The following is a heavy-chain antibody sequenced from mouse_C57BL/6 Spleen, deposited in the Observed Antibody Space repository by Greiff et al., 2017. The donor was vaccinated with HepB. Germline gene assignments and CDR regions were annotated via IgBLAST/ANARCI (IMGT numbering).Heavy chain of an antibody. CDR3: ASYYGSTLFAY. J-gene: IGHJ3*01. CDR1: GFTFSDYG. V-gene: IGHV5-17*01. D-gene: IGHD1-1*01. Sequence: DVKLVESGGGLVKPGGSLKLSCAASGFTFSDYGMHWVRQAPEKGLEWVAYISSGSSTIYYADTVKGRFTISRDNAKNTLFLQMTSLRSEDTAMYYCASYYGSTLFAYWGQGTLVTVSA. CDR2: ISSGSSTI.